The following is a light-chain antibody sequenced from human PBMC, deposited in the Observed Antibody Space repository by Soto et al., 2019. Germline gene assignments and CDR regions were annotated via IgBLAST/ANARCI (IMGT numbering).Light chain of an antibody. J-gene: IGKJ4*01. Sequence: EIVLTQSPGTLSLSPGERATLSCRASQSVSSSYLAWYQQKPGQAPRLLIYGASSRATGIPDRFSGSGSGTDFNHTISRLEPEDFAVYYCQQYGSSQGLTFGGGTKVEIK. CDR1: QSVSSSY. V-gene: IGKV3-20*01. CDR2: GAS. CDR3: QQYGSSQGLT.